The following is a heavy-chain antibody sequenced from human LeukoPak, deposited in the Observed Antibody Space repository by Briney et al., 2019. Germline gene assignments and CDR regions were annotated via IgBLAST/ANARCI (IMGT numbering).Heavy chain of an antibody. D-gene: IGHD3-9*01. CDR2: IYTSGST. J-gene: IGHJ4*02. CDR3: ARRDDGILTGHYFY. CDR1: AGSISSYY. V-gene: IGHV4-4*07. Sequence: SETLSLTCTVSAGSISSYYWSWIRQPAGKGLEWIGRIYTSGSTNYNSSLKSRVTMSVDTSKNQFSLKLSSATAADTAVYYCARRDDGILTGHYFYWGQGILVTVSS.